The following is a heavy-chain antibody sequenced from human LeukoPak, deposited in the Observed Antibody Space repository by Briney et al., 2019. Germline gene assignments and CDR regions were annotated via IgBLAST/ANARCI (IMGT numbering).Heavy chain of an antibody. J-gene: IGHJ3*02. CDR2: IYYSGST. Sequence: SQTLSPTCPVAGGFISSYYAGWIRHPARKGREWIGYIYYSGSTTYNPSLKSRVTISVDTSKNPCSLKLSSVTAADTAVYYCARSQTESGYYYVYAFDIWGQGTMVTVSS. CDR1: GGFISSYY. D-gene: IGHD3-22*01. V-gene: IGHV4-59*01. CDR3: ARSQTESGYYYVYAFDI.